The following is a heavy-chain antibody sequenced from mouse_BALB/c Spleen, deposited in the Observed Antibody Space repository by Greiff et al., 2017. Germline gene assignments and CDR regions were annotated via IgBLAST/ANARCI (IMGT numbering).Heavy chain of an antibody. J-gene: IGHJ4*01. CDR2: IDPANGNT. D-gene: IGHD2-1*01. CDR1: GFNIKDTY. V-gene: IGHV14-3*02. Sequence: VQLKESGAELVKPGASVKLSCTASGFNIKDTYMHWVKQRPEQGLEWIGRIDPANGNTKYDPKFQGKATITADTSSNTAYLQLSSLTSEDTAVYYCASLPAAMDYWGQGTSVTVSS. CDR3: ASLPAAMDY.